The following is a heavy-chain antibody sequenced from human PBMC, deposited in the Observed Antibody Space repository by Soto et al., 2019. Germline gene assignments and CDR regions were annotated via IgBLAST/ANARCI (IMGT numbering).Heavy chain of an antibody. J-gene: IGHJ5*02. CDR3: ARGGAGTTENWFDP. CDR2: IYYSGIT. V-gene: IGHV4-59*12. D-gene: IGHD1-7*01. CDR1: GGSISSYH. Sequence: SETLSLTCTVSGGSISSYHWSWIRPPPGKGLEWIGYIYYSGITNYNPSLKSRVTISVDTSKNQFSLKLSSVTAADTAVYYCARGGAGTTENWFDPWGQGTLVTVSS.